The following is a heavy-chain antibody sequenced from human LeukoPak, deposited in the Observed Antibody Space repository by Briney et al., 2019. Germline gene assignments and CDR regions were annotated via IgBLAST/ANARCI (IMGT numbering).Heavy chain of an antibody. CDR1: RYTFTGYY. J-gene: IGHJ4*02. CDR3: ARDVPMAARPFDY. D-gene: IGHD6-6*01. Sequence: ASVKVSCKASRYTFTGYYMHWVRQAPGQGLEWMGWINPNSGGTNYAQKFQGRVTMTRDTSISTAYMELSRLRSDDTAVYYCARDVPMAARPFDYWGQGTLVTVSS. CDR2: INPNSGGT. V-gene: IGHV1-2*02.